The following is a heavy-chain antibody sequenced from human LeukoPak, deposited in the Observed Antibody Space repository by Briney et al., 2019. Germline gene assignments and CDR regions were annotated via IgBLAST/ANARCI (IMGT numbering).Heavy chain of an antibody. V-gene: IGHV4-61*02. Sequence: SETLSLTCTVSGGSISSGYYYWSWIRQPAGKGLEWIGRMYTSGSTEYNPSLNSRVPISVDTSKNQFSLKLSSVTAADTAVYYCTRSRERYCTSGSCYIDLQARWGQGTQVTVSS. CDR2: MYTSGST. CDR1: GGSISSGYYY. D-gene: IGHD2-2*02. J-gene: IGHJ4*02. CDR3: TRSRERYCTSGSCYIDLQAR.